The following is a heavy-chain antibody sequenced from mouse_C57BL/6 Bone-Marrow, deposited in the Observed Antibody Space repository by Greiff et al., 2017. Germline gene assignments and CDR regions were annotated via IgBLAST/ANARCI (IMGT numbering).Heavy chain of an antibody. D-gene: IGHD2-3*01. CDR2: IRSKSNNYAT. Sequence: EVNVVESGGGLVQPKGSLKLSCAASGFSFNTYAMNWVRQAPGKGLEWVARIRSKSNNYATYYADSVKDRFTISRDDSESMLYLQMNNLKTEDTAMYYCVVDGYSYFDYWGQGTTLTVSS. CDR3: VVDGYSYFDY. CDR1: GFSFNTYA. J-gene: IGHJ2*01. V-gene: IGHV10-1*01.